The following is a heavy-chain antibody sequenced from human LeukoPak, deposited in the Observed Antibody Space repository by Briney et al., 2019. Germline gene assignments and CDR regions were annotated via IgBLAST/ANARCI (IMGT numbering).Heavy chain of an antibody. D-gene: IGHD1-26*01. CDR1: GGSISSGEYY. J-gene: IGHJ5*02. CDR3: ARDKVGATNWLDP. V-gene: IGHV4-30-4*01. CDR2: IYYSVST. Sequence: SQTLSLTCAVSGGSISSGEYYWSWIRQPPGKGLEWIGYIYYSVSTYYNPSLKSRLTISVDTSNSQFSLRLTSVTAADTAVYYCARDKVGATNWLDPWGQGTLVPVSS.